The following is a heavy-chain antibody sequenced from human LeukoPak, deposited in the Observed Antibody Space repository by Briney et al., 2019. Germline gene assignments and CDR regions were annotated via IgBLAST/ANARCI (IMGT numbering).Heavy chain of an antibody. D-gene: IGHD6-13*01. Sequence: SETLSLTCTVSGGSISSRGYYCGWIRQPPGNGLEWIGSISYSGSTYYNPSLKSPVTVSADTSKNQFSLKLSSVTAADTAVYYCARGAAAGIDSWGQGILVTVSS. CDR2: ISYSGST. J-gene: IGHJ5*01. CDR1: GGSISSRGYY. CDR3: ARGAAAGIDS. V-gene: IGHV4-39*01.